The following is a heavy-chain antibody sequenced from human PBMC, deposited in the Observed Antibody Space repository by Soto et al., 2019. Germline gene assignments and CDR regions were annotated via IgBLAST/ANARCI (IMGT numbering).Heavy chain of an antibody. CDR3: ASIPYSSSWFGDYYYGMDV. CDR2: MNPNSGNT. D-gene: IGHD6-13*01. CDR1: GYTFTRYD. V-gene: IGHV1-8*01. J-gene: IGHJ6*02. Sequence: ASVKVSCKASGYTFTRYDINWVRQATGQGLEWMGWMNPNSGNTGYAQKFQGRVTMTRNTSISTAYMELSSLRSEDTAVYYCASIPYSSSWFGDYYYGMDVWGQGTTVTVSS.